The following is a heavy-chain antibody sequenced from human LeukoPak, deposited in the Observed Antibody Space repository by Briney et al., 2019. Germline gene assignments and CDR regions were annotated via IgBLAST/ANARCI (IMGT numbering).Heavy chain of an antibody. CDR1: TGSFRDYY. Sequence: SENPSLTCAVYTGSFRDYYWSWIRQPPGMGLEWIGKISLSGSTNYNPSLKSRVSISVDTSKNQFSLKLSSLNAADTAVFFCTRRAAYDILTGLGYFDLWGRGTLVSLSS. J-gene: IGHJ2*01. V-gene: IGHV4-34*01. CDR3: TRRAAYDILTGLGYFDL. CDR2: ISLSGST. D-gene: IGHD3-9*01.